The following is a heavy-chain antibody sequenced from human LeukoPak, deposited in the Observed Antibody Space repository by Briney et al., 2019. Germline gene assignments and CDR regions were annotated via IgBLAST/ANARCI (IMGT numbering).Heavy chain of an antibody. CDR3: ARDRHSSGQLPDDFDY. CDR2: ISGSGGST. D-gene: IGHD6-19*01. J-gene: IGHJ4*02. CDR1: GFTFSSYA. Sequence: GGSLRLSCAASGFTFSSYAMSWVRQAPGKGLEWVSAISGSGGSTYYADSVKGRFTISRDNSKNTLYLQMNSLRAEDTAVYYCARDRHSSGQLPDDFDYWGQGTLVTVSS. V-gene: IGHV3-23*01.